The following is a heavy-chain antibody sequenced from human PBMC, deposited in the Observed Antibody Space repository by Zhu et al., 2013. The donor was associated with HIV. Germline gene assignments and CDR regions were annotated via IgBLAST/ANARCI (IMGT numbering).Heavy chain of an antibody. CDR1: GYTFTGYY. CDR2: IDPNSGDT. Sequence: QVQLVQSGSEVKKPGASVKVSCKASGYTFTGYYMHWVRQAPGQGLEWMGWIDPNSGDTKFAQNFQGRVTMTRDTSVDTVEMDLSRLTPDDTALYYCARVIWVRGITEDVKWFDPWGQGTWSPSPQ. D-gene: IGHD3-10*01. V-gene: IGHV1-2*02. J-gene: IGHJ5*02. CDR3: ARVIWVRGITEDVKWFDP.